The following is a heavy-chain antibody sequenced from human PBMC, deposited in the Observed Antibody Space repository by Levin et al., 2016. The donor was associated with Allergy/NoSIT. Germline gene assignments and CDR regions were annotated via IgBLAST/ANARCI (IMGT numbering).Heavy chain of an antibody. CDR2: IKQDGSEK. V-gene: IGHV3-7*03. CDR1: GFTFSSYW. CDR3: ARVVSTFVIYYMDV. D-gene: IGHD1-14*01. J-gene: IGHJ6*03. Sequence: GGSLRLSCAASGFTFSSYWMSWVRQAPGKGLEWVANIKQDGSEKYYVDSVKGRFTISRDNAKNSLYLQMNSLRAEDTAVYYCARVVSTFVIYYMDVWGKGTTVTVSS.